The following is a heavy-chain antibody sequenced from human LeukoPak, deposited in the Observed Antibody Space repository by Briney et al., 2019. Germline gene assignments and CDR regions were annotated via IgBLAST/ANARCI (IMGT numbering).Heavy chain of an antibody. V-gene: IGHV4-59*01. D-gene: IGHD6-13*01. CDR3: ARGLMMAVAGRGEFHY. Sequence: SETLSLTCTVSGGTISSYYWNWIRQPPGKGLEWIGYIYYSGSTNYNPSLKSRVTISVDTSKNQFSLKLSSVTAADTAVYYCARGLMMAVAGRGEFHYWGQGTLVTVSS. CDR1: GGTISSYY. J-gene: IGHJ4*02. CDR2: IYYSGST.